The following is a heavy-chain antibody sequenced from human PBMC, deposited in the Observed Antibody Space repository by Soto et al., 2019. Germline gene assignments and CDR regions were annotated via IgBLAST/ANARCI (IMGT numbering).Heavy chain of an antibody. CDR3: AKATATGGGAFDI. Sequence: GGSLRLPCEASGITCSSYDMSWVRQAPGKGLEWVSTILVSGSTHYPDSVKGRFTIARDNSKNMVFLQMNSLTAGDTAVYYCAKATATGGGAFDICGQGTMVTVSS. CDR2: ILVSGST. J-gene: IGHJ3*02. V-gene: IGHV3-23*01. D-gene: IGHD3-16*01. CDR1: GITCSSYD.